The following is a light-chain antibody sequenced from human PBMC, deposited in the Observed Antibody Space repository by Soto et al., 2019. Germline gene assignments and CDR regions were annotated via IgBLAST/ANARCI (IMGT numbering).Light chain of an antibody. CDR3: QQYNNWPPWT. Sequence: EIVMTQSPATLSVSPGERGTLSCRASRSVSNNLAWYQQKPGQTPRLLIYGASTMATGIPARFSGSGSGTEFTLTISSLQSEDFALYYCQQYNNWPPWTFGQGTKVEIK. J-gene: IGKJ1*01. CDR2: GAS. V-gene: IGKV3-15*01. CDR1: RSVSNN.